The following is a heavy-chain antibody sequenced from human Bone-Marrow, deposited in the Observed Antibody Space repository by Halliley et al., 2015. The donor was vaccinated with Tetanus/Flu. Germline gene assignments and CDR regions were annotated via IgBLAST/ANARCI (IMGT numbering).Heavy chain of an antibody. J-gene: IGHJ5*02. V-gene: IGHV4-31*02. CDR2: IFDRGST. Sequence: GNIFDRGSTHYNPPLKSRVIISIGTSKKQFSLRLSSVAAADTAMYYCARVPQRACRGYGVGRWGQGTLVTGSS. CDR3: ARVPQRACRGYGVGR. D-gene: IGHD5-12*01.